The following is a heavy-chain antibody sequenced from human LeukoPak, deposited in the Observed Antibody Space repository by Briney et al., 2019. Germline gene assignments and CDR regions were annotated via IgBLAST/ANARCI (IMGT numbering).Heavy chain of an antibody. D-gene: IGHD6-19*01. V-gene: IGHV3-74*01. CDR3: ARGADTGYSSDS. CDR2: INSDARST. J-gene: IGHJ5*02. Sequence: PGGSLRLSCVASGFTFSRFEMNWVRQAPGKGLEWVSRINSDARSTSYADSVKGRFTIYRDNAKNTLYLQMNSLRPEDTAVYYCARGADTGYSSDSWGQGPLVTVSS. CDR1: GFTFSRFE.